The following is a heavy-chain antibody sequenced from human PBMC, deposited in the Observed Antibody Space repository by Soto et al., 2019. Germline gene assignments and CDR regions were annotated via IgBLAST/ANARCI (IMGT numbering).Heavy chain of an antibody. D-gene: IGHD3-3*01. CDR2: IYYSGST. CDR3: ARGAPSITIFGVVIAYFDY. CDR1: GGSISIGDYY. V-gene: IGHV4-30-4*01. J-gene: IGHJ4*02. Sequence: SETLSLTCTVSGGSISIGDYYWSWVRQPPGKGLEWIGYIYYSGSTYYNPSLKSRVTISVDTSKNQFSLKLSSVTAADTAVYYCARGAPSITIFGVVIAYFDYWGQGTLVTVSS.